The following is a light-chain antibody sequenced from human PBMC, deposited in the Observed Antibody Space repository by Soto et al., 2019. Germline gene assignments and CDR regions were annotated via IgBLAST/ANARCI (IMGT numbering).Light chain of an antibody. CDR3: QLYYSGM. CDR1: QSVDSNY. CDR2: AAS. J-gene: IGKJ1*01. Sequence: EIVLTQSPGTLSLSPGERATLSCRASQSVDSNYLGWYQQKPGQAPRLLIYAASSRATGIPDRFSGGGSGTAFTLTISRLEPEDYAVYYCQLYYSGMFGQGNKVEIK. V-gene: IGKV3-20*01.